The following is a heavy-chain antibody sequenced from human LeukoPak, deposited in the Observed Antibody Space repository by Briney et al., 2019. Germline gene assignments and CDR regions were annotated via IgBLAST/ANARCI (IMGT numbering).Heavy chain of an antibody. V-gene: IGHV3-23*01. J-gene: IGHJ4*02. D-gene: IGHD1-26*01. CDR1: GFTFSNYG. CDR3: AKAGVAWELGLQGY. CDR2: VSVSGGNT. Sequence: PGGSLRLSCAASGFTFSNYGMSWVRQAPGKGLEWVSTVSVSGGNTYYADSVKGRFTISRDSSKNTLYLQMNSLRAEDTAIYYCAKAGVAWELGLQGYWGQGTLVTVSS.